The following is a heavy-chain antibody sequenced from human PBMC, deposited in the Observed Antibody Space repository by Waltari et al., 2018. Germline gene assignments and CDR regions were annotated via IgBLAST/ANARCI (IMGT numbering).Heavy chain of an antibody. CDR1: GGSFSGYY. J-gene: IGHJ4*02. Sequence: QVQLQQWGAGLLKPSETLSLPCAVYGGSFSGYYWSWIRQPPGKGLEWIGEINHSGSTNYHPSLKSRVTISVDTSKNQFSLKLSSVTAADTAVYYCATTSIAAARYDYWGQGTLVTVSS. CDR3: ATTSIAAARYDY. D-gene: IGHD6-13*01. V-gene: IGHV4-34*01. CDR2: INHSGST.